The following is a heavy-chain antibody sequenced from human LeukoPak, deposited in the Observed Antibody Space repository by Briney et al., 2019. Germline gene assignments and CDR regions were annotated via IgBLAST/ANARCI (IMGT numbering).Heavy chain of an antibody. CDR1: GFTFSSYA. CDR3: ANGWELLRFDY. V-gene: IGHV3-23*01. CDR2: INVNGAAT. J-gene: IGHJ4*02. D-gene: IGHD1-26*01. Sequence: GGSLRLSCAASGFTFSSYAMSWVRQAPGKGLEWVSHINVNGAATSYADSVKGRFTISRDNSKNTLYLQLNSLRAEDTAVYYCANGWELLRFDYWGQGTLVTVSS.